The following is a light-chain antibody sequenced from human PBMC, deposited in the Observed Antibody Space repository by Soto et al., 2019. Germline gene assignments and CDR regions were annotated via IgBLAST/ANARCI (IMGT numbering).Light chain of an antibody. Sequence: QSALTQPASVSGSPGQSITISCTGTSSDIGYYDYVSWYQQHPGKAPKLMIYNVTYRPSWVSKRYSGSKSGNSASLTISGLQADDEADYYCFSLTTGHTYVFGSGTKMTDL. J-gene: IGLJ1*01. V-gene: IGLV2-14*03. CDR3: FSLTTGHTYV. CDR1: SSDIGYYDY. CDR2: NVT.